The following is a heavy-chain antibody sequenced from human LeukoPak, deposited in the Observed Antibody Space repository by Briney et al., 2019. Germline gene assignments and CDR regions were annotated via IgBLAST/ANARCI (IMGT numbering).Heavy chain of an antibody. CDR3: AREGAVDGYFDY. V-gene: IGHV4-34*01. CDR2: INHSGST. D-gene: IGHD6-19*01. CDR1: GESFSGYS. J-gene: IGHJ4*02. Sequence: PSETLSLTCAVYGESFSGYSWSWIRQPPGKGLEWIGKINHSGSTNYNPSLKSRVTISVDTSKNQFSLKLSSVTAADTAVYYCAREGAVDGYFDYWGQGTLVTVSS.